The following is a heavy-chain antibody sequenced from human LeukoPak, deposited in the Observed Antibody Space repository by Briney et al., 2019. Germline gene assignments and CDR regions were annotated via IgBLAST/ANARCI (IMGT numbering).Heavy chain of an antibody. CDR1: GGSISSYY. Sequence: SETLSPTCTVSGGSISSYYWSWIRQPPGKGLEWIGYIYYSGSTNYNPSLKSRVTISVDKSKNQLSLKVNSVTAADTAVYYCARNGDLCIDYWGQGIQVTVSS. D-gene: IGHD2-21*02. V-gene: IGHV4-59*12. CDR3: ARNGDLCIDY. CDR2: IYYSGST. J-gene: IGHJ4*02.